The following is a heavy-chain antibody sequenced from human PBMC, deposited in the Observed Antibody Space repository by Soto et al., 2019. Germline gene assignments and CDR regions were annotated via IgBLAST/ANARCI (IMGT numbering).Heavy chain of an antibody. D-gene: IGHD2-21*02. V-gene: IGHV3-48*02. CDR1: GFRFSDYS. Sequence: GGSLRLSCAASGFRFSDYSMNWVRQAPGKGLEWVSYITSSGDSIYYSDSVKGRFTVSRDNAKNSLFLQMNGLRDEDTAVYYCARLPKGSMVTSWGQGTLVTVSS. CDR2: ITSSGDSI. CDR3: ARLPKGSMVTS. J-gene: IGHJ4*02.